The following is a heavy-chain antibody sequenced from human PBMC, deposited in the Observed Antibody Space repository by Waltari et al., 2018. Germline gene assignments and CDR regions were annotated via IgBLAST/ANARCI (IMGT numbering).Heavy chain of an antibody. J-gene: IGHJ4*02. CDR3: ARDLYYDSSGYPTLGH. CDR1: GFTFSSYS. Sequence: EVQLVESGGGLVQPGGSLRLSCAASGFTFSSYSMNWVRQAPGKGLEWVSYISSSSSTIYYADSVKGRFTISRDNAKNSLYLQMNSLRAEDTAVYYCARDLYYDSSGYPTLGHWGQGTLVTVSS. D-gene: IGHD3-22*01. V-gene: IGHV3-48*01. CDR2: ISSSSSTI.